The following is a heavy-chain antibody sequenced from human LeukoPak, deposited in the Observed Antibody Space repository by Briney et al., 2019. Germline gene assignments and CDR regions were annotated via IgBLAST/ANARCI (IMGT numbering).Heavy chain of an antibody. CDR2: IYSGGST. V-gene: IGHV3-66*02. CDR1: GFTVSSNY. J-gene: IGHJ6*02. D-gene: IGHD3-10*01. Sequence: GGSLRLSCAASGFTVSSNYMSWVRQAPGKGLEWVSVIYSGGSTYYADSVKGRFTISRDNSKSTLYLQMNSLRAEDTAVYYCARGLGYGSGSYYYYYGMDVWGQGTTVTVSS. CDR3: ARGLGYGSGSYYYYYGMDV.